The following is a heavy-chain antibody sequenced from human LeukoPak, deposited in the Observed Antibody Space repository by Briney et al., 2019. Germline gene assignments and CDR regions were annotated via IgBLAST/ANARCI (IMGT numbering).Heavy chain of an antibody. CDR2: ISSVEIKK. D-gene: IGHD3-9*01. J-gene: IGHJ4*02. V-gene: IGHV3-30-3*01. CDR1: GYTFSSYA. CDR3: ASDSFPGILPGPFDY. Sequence: RGSLRLSCAAPGYTFSSYATQWVRQAPGKGLEWVAEISSVEIKKYYAGSAKGRFTISRDNSEHTLCLQTNSLRAEDTAVYYCASDSFPGILPGPFDYWGQGTLVTVSS.